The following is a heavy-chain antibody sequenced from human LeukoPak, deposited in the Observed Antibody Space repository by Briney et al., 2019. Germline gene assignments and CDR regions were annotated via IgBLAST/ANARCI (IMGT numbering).Heavy chain of an antibody. J-gene: IGHJ3*02. CDR3: ARESAGLGAKAFDI. Sequence: GGSLRLSCAASGFTFNSHEIPWVRQFTGKGREWVSAIGTAGDAYYSASVKGRFTISRDNAENSLYLQMNSLRAGDTALYYCARESAGLGAKAFDIWGQGTMVTVSS. CDR1: GFTFNSHE. CDR2: IGTAGDA. V-gene: IGHV3-13*01. D-gene: IGHD1-26*01.